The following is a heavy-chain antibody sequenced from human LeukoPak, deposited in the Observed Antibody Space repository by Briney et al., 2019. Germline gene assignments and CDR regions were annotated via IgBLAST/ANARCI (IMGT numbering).Heavy chain of an antibody. V-gene: IGHV4-39*07. D-gene: IGHD3-22*01. J-gene: IGHJ3*02. Sequence: PSETLSLTCTVSGGSINSSSYYWDWIRQPPGKGLEWIGNIYYSGSTYYNPSLKSRVTISVDTSKNQFSLKLSSVTAADTAVYYCARAITMIVVVFDAFDIWGQGTMVTVSS. CDR3: ARAITMIVVVFDAFDI. CDR1: GGSINSSSYY. CDR2: IYYSGST.